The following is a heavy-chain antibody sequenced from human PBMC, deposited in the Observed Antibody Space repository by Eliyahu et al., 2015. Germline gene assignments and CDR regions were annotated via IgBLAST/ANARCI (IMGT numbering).Heavy chain of an antibody. V-gene: IGHV3-21*02. J-gene: IGHJ4*02. CDR2: ISSRSSYI. Sequence: EVQLLESGXGLVKPGGSLXLSCAASGFTFSSYHMNWVRXSPGKGLEWVSSISSRSSYIYYADSVRGRFTISRDDAKNSLYLQMNSLRTDDTAVYYCARVNSGYGNWGRGTLVTVSS. CDR3: ARVNSGYGN. CDR1: GFTFSSYH. D-gene: IGHD5-12*01.